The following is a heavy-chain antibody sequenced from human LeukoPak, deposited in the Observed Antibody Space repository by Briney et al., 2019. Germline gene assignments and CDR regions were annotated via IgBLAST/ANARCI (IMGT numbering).Heavy chain of an antibody. CDR2: ISAYNGNT. CDR3: ARGYYDSSGPDY. V-gene: IGHV1-18*01. Sequence: ASVTVSCKASGYTFTSYGISWVGQAPGQGLEWMGWISAYNGNTNYAQKLQGRVTMTTDTSKITAYMELRSLRSDDTAVYYCARGYYDSSGPDYWGQGTLVTVSS. D-gene: IGHD3-22*01. CDR1: GYTFTSYG. J-gene: IGHJ4*02.